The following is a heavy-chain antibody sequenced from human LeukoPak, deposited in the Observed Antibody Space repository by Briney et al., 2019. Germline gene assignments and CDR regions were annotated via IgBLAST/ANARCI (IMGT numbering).Heavy chain of an antibody. CDR1: GGTFSSYA. CDR3: ARGRGGYDYFDY. J-gene: IGHJ4*02. Sequence: ASVKVSCKASGGTFSSYAINWVRQATGQGLEWMGWMNPNSGNTGYAQKFQGRVTMTRNTSISTAYMELSSLRSEDTAVYYCARGRGGYDYFDYWGQGTLVTVSS. V-gene: IGHV1-8*02. CDR2: MNPNSGNT. D-gene: IGHD5-12*01.